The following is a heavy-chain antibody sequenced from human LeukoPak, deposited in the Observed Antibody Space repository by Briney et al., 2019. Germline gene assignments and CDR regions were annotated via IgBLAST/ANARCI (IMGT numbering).Heavy chain of an antibody. Sequence: PSETLSLTCTVSGGSISSSSYYWGWIRQPPGKGLEWIGSIYYSGSTYYNPSLKSRVTISVDTSKNQFSLKLSSVTAADTAMYYCARLDSSSWYYFDYWGQGTLVTVSS. D-gene: IGHD6-13*01. J-gene: IGHJ4*02. CDR3: ARLDSSSWYYFDY. CDR1: GGSISSSSYY. V-gene: IGHV4-39*01. CDR2: IYYSGST.